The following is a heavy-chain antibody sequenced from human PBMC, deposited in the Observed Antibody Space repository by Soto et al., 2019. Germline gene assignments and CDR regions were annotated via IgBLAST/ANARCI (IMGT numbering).Heavy chain of an antibody. D-gene: IGHD2-2*01. CDR3: ARDRDIVLVPVTAYYGMDV. Sequence: QVQLVQSGAEVKKPGSSVKVSCKASGGTFSSYAISWVRQAPGQGLEWMGGIIPIFGTANYAQKFQGRVTITADESTSTAYMELSSLRSEVTAVYYCARDRDIVLVPVTAYYGMDVWGQGTTVTVSS. CDR2: IIPIFGTA. V-gene: IGHV1-69*12. CDR1: GGTFSSYA. J-gene: IGHJ6*02.